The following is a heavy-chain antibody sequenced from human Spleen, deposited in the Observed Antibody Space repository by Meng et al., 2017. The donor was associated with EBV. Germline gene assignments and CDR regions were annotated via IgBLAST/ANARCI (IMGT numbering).Heavy chain of an antibody. J-gene: IGHJ4*02. CDR3: ARSIFSNDFFN. CDR2: INPSSGGT. CDR1: GYMFTDYY. V-gene: IGHV1-2*06. D-gene: IGHD2-21*02. Sequence: QVQLVQSGAEVKKPVASVKVSCKASGYMFTDYYMHWVRQAPGQGLAWMGRINPSSGGTDYAQKFQGRVTMTRDTSISTAYMELTSLRSDDTAIYYCARSIFSNDFFNWGQGTLVTVSS.